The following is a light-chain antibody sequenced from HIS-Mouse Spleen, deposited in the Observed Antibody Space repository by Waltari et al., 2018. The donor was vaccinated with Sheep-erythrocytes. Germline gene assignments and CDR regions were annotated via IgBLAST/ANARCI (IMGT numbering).Light chain of an antibody. Sequence: EIVLTQSPGTLSLSPGERATLSCRASQSVSSSYLAWYQQKPGQAPRLLIYGASSRATGSPYRFSGSESGTDFTLTISRLEPEDFAVYYCQQYGSSPTFGQGTKLEIK. CDR3: QQYGSSPT. CDR1: QSVSSSY. CDR2: GAS. J-gene: IGKJ2*01. V-gene: IGKV3-20*01.